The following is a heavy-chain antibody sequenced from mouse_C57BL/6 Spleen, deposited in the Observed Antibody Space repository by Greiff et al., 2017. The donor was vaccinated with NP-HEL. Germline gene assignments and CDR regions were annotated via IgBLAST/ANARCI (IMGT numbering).Heavy chain of an antibody. D-gene: IGHD1-1*01. V-gene: IGHV1-59*01. CDR1: GYTFTSYW. CDR3: AREFITTVVATNY. J-gene: IGHJ2*01. Sequence: QVQLQQPGAELVRPGTSVKLSCKASGYTFTSYWMHWVKQRPGQGLEWIGVIDPSDSYTNYNQKFKGKATLTVDTSSSTAYMQLSSLTSEDSAVYYCAREFITTVVATNYWGQGTTLTVSS. CDR2: IDPSDSYT.